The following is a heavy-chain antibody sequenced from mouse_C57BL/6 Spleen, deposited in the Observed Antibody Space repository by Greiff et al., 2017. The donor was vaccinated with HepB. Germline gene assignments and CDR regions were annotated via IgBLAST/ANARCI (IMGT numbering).Heavy chain of an antibody. CDR3: TRGGRGAWFAY. Sequence: VKLQESGAELVRPGASVTLSCKASGYTFTDYEMHWVKQTPVHGLEWIGAIDPETGGTAYNQKFKGKAILTADKSSSTAYMELRSLTSEDSAVYYCTRGGRGAWFAYWGQGTLVTVSA. CDR2: IDPETGGT. J-gene: IGHJ3*01. CDR1: GYTFTDYE. V-gene: IGHV1-15*01.